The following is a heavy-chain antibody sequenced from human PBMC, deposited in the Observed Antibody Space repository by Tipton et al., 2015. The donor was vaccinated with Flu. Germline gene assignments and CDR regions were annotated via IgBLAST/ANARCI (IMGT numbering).Heavy chain of an antibody. CDR1: GASISSEDFY. V-gene: IGHV4-31*03. Sequence: TLSLTCTVSGASISSEDFYWSWIRQHPGRGLEWIGYIYNSGITYYKPSLSSRVVISLDTSKNQFYLRLSSVTAADTAVYYWARGATRRPFSGYDYTGYWGQGTLVTVSS. CDR2: IYNSGIT. D-gene: IGHD5-12*01. J-gene: IGHJ4*02. CDR3: ARGATRRPFSGYDYTGY.